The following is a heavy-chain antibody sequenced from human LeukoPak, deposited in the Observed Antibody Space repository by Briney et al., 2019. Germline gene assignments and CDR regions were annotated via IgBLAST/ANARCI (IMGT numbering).Heavy chain of an antibody. CDR1: GFTFTSYD. J-gene: IGHJ4*02. D-gene: IGHD1-26*01. Sequence: GASVKVSCRASGFTFTSYDINWVRQSTGQGLEWMGWMNPISGHTGYAQKFQGRVTMTRDTSLDTAYMELSRLRSDDTAVYYCARDSRGSYKFGFDYWGQGTLVTVSS. V-gene: IGHV1-8*01. CDR3: ARDSRGSYKFGFDY. CDR2: MNPISGHT.